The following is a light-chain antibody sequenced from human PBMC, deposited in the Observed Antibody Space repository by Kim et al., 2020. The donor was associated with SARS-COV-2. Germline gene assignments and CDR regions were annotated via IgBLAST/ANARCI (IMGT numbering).Light chain of an antibody. Sequence: VSPRQTASITCSGDRLGDKYACWYQQKPGQSPVLVIYQDSKRPSGIPERFSGSNAGNTATLTISGTQAMDEADYYCQAWDSSTAVFGGGTQLTVL. CDR1: RLGDKY. V-gene: IGLV3-1*01. J-gene: IGLJ2*01. CDR2: QDS. CDR3: QAWDSSTAV.